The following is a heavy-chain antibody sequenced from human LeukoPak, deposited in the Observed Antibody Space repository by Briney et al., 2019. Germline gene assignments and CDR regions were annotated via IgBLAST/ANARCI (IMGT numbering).Heavy chain of an antibody. J-gene: IGHJ4*02. D-gene: IGHD3-22*01. CDR3: ARDGTQYYYDSSGSDY. V-gene: IGHV1-18*01. Sequence: GASVKVSCKASGYTFTSYGISWVRQAPGQGLEWMGWISAYNGNTNYAQKLQGRVTMTTDTSTSTAYMELRSLRSDDTAVYYCARDGTQYYYDSSGSDYWGQGTLVTVSS. CDR2: ISAYNGNT. CDR1: GYTFTSYG.